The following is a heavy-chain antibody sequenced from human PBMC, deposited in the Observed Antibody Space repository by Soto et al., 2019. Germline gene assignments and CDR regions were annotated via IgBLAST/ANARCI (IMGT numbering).Heavy chain of an antibody. CDR1: GGSISSPAYY. Sequence: QVQLQESGPGLVRPSQTLSLTCTVSGGSISSPAYYWSWIRQPPGKGLEWIGFIYYSVNTYYDPSLKSRLTISVGPSKKQFSLKLTSMSAADTAVYYCARLEPRGSYFDYWVQGTLVTVSS. CDR3: ARLEPRGSYFDY. CDR2: IYYSVNT. J-gene: IGHJ4*02. V-gene: IGHV4-30-4*01. D-gene: IGHD1-1*01.